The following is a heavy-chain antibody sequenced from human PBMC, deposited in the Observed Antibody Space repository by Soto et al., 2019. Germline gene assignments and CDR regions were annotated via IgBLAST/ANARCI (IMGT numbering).Heavy chain of an antibody. Sequence: GGSLRLSCAASGFTFTRYSMNWVRQAPGKGLEWVSSISSTTNHIYYGDSMKGRFTISRDDAKNSLYLEMNSLRAEDTAVYYCARESEDLTSNFDYWGQGTLVTVSS. V-gene: IGHV3-21*06. CDR2: ISSTTNHI. CDR1: GFTFTRYS. CDR3: ARESEDLTSNFDY. J-gene: IGHJ4*02.